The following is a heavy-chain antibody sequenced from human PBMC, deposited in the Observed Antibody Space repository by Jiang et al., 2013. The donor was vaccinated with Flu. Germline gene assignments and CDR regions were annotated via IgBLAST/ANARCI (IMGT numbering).Heavy chain of an antibody. Sequence: TLSLTCAISGDSVSSNSAAWNWIRQSPSRGLEWLGRTYYRSKWYNDYAVSVKSRITINPDTSKNQFSLQLNSVTPEDTAVYYCARAPPTYDILTGYYEGPFDYWGQGTLVAVSS. J-gene: IGHJ4*02. V-gene: IGHV6-1*01. CDR1: GDSVSSNSAA. CDR3: ARAPPTYDILTGYYEGPFDY. CDR2: TYYRSKWYN. D-gene: IGHD3-9*01.